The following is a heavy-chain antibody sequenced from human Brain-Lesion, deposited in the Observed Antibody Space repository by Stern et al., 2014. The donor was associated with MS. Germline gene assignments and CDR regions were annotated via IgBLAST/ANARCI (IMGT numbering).Heavy chain of an antibody. D-gene: IGHD2-2*01. CDR1: GGSISSGGYY. V-gene: IGHV4-61*02. Sequence: QVQLVQSGPGLVKPSQTLSLSCTVSGGSISSGGYYWSWIRQPAGKGLEWIGRIFNSGSTSYNPSHKSRVTISIDPSKNQFSLRLNSMTAADTAVYYCARGRVVPGFQYYATDVWGQGTTVIVSS. CDR3: ARGRVVPGFQYYATDV. CDR2: IFNSGST. J-gene: IGHJ6*02.